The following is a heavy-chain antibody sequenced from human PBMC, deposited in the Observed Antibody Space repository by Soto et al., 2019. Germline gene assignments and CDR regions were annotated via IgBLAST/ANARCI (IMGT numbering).Heavy chain of an antibody. CDR1: GGSFSGYY. J-gene: IGHJ4*02. V-gene: IGHV4-34*01. Sequence: QVQLQQWGAGLLKPSETLSLTCVVYGGSFSGYYWSWIRQPPGKGLEWIGEINHSGSTNYNPSLKSRVTISVDTSKNQFSLKLSSVTAADTAVYYCARGGDLRSGGSCYSGALDYWGQGTLVTVSS. CDR2: INHSGST. D-gene: IGHD2-15*01. CDR3: ARGGDLRSGGSCYSGALDY.